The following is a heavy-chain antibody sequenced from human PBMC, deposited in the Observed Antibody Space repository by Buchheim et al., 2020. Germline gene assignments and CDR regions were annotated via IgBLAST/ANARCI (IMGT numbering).Heavy chain of an antibody. CDR3: ASNGSSSSSPYYYYYGMDV. D-gene: IGHD6-6*01. CDR2: IKQDGSEK. CDR1: GFRFDLHW. Sequence: DVQLVESGGGLVQRGGSLRLSCAGSGFRFDLHWMSWVRQAPGKGLEWVANIKQDGSEKYYVDSVKGRFTISRDNAKNSLYLQMNSLRAEDTAVYYCASNGSSSSSPYYYYYGMDVWGQGTT. J-gene: IGHJ6*02. V-gene: IGHV3-7*01.